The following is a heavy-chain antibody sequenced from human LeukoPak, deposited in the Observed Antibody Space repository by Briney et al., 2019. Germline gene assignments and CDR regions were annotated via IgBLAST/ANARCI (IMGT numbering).Heavy chain of an antibody. V-gene: IGHV3-53*01. CDR1: GFTVSSNY. CDR2: IYSGGST. D-gene: IGHD3-22*01. J-gene: IGHJ4*02. CDR3: ARDRAGQYYDSSGYYDY. Sequence: PGGSLRLSCAASGFTVSSNYMSWVCQAPGKGLEWVSVIYSGGSTYYADSVKGRFTIPRDNSKNTLYLQMNSLRAEDTAVYYCARDRAGQYYDSSGYYDYWGQGTLVTVSS.